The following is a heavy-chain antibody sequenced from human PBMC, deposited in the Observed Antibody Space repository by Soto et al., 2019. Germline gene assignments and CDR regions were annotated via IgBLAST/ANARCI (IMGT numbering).Heavy chain of an antibody. J-gene: IGHJ4*02. D-gene: IGHD4-4*01. Sequence: SETLSLTCTVSGGSISGYYWSWIRQPPGKGLEWIGYIYYSGSTNYNPSLKSRVTISVDTSKNQFSLKLSSVTAADTAVYYCARNGGLQAIDYWGQGTLVTVSS. V-gene: IGHV4-59*01. CDR2: IYYSGST. CDR3: ARNGGLQAIDY. CDR1: GGSISGYY.